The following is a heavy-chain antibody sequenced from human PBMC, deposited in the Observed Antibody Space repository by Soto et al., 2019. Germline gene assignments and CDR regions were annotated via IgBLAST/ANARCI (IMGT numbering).Heavy chain of an antibody. V-gene: IGHV4-59*12. CDR1: GGSISSYY. J-gene: IGHJ6*02. D-gene: IGHD2-15*01. Sequence: SETLSLTCTVSGGSISSYYWSWIRQPPGKGLEWIGYIYYSGSTNYNPSLKSRVTISVDTSKNQFSLKLSSATAADTAVYYCARGRDIVLVMDVWGQGTTVTVSS. CDR2: IYYSGST. CDR3: ARGRDIVLVMDV.